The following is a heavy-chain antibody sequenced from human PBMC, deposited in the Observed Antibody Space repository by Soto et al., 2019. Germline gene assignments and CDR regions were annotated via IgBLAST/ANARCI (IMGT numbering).Heavy chain of an antibody. CDR1: GGSLSSSAYS. D-gene: IGHD3-22*01. CDR2: IYQSGST. V-gene: IGHV4-30-2*01. J-gene: IGHJ3*02. CDR3: ARGLLFYDSDGFSWDDAFDI. Sequence: PSETLSLTCAVSGGSLSSSAYSWSWIRQPPGKGLEWIGFIYQSGSTYYNPSLKSRVTMSLDRPKNQFSLKLSSVTAADTAVYYCARGLLFYDSDGFSWDDAFDIWGQGTMVTVSS.